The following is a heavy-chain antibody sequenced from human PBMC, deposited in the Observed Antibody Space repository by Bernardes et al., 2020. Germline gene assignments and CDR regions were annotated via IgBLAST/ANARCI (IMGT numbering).Heavy chain of an antibody. CDR3: ARGGYCSGGTCYSPGDFFDY. Sequence: ASVKVSCKASGYTFTDSYIHWVRQAPGQGLEWMGWISPNSGGTTYAQKFQGRVTMTRDTSISTAYMELTSLISDDTAVYYCARGGYCSGGTCYSPGDFFDYWGRGTPVTVSS. CDR2: ISPNSGGT. D-gene: IGHD2-15*01. CDR1: GYTFTDSY. V-gene: IGHV1-2*02. J-gene: IGHJ4*02.